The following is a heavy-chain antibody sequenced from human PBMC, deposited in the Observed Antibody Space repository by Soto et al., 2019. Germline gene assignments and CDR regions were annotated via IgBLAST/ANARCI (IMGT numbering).Heavy chain of an antibody. CDR3: ARGFAIDWYTYYFDY. CDR1: GASISGYH. CDR2: ISYSGAT. V-gene: IGHV4-59*08. D-gene: IGHD3-9*01. J-gene: IGHJ4*02. Sequence: QVQLQESGPGLVKPSETLSLTCTVSGASISGYHWSWIRQPPWKGLECLGYISYSGATNYNPSLKIRVTMSIDTSKNQFSLQLNSVTAADTAVYYCARGFAIDWYTYYFDYWGQGPLVTVSS.